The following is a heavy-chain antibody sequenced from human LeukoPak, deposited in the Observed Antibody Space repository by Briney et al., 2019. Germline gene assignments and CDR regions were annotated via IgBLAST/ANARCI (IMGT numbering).Heavy chain of an antibody. J-gene: IGHJ4*02. CDR1: GGTISSSSYY. V-gene: IGHV4-39*01. Sequence: LETLSLNCTVSGGTISSSSYYWGWIRPPPGKLLLWLGSIYYSGSTYYDPSLKSRVTISVDTSKNQFSLKLSSVTAADTAVYYCARIRYCSSTSCYLIDYWGQGTLVTVSS. D-gene: IGHD2-2*01. CDR2: IYYSGST. CDR3: ARIRYCSSTSCYLIDY.